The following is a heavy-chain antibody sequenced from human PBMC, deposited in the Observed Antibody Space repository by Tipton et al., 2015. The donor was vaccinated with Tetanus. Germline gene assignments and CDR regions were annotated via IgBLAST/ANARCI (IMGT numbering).Heavy chain of an antibody. D-gene: IGHD2-2*01. CDR3: ARAGQRSTSWHYWFDP. Sequence: TLSLTCSVSGGSISSGDYFWSWIRQLPGKGLECLGNFHHSGSTYYDPSLKSRVTISTDTSKNQFSLRLSSVTAADTAVYYCARAGQRSTSWHYWFDPWGQGTLVTVS. V-gene: IGHV4-31*03. J-gene: IGHJ5*02. CDR1: GGSISSGDYF. CDR2: FHHSGST.